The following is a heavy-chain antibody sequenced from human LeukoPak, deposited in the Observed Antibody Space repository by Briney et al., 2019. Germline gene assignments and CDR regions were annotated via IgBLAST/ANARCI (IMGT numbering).Heavy chain of an antibody. V-gene: IGHV3-21*01. CDR3: ATAPGLAAAGTNY. CDR2: ISSSSSYM. Sequence: GGSLRLSCAASGFTFSSYGINWVRQAPGKGLEWVSSISSSSSYMSYADSVKGRFTISRDNAKNSLSLQMNSLRADDTAVYYCATAPGLAAAGTNYWGQGTLVTVSS. CDR1: GFTFSSYG. J-gene: IGHJ4*02. D-gene: IGHD6-13*01.